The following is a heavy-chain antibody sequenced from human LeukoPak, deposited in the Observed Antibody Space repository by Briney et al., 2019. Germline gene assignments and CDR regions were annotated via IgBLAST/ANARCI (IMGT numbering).Heavy chain of an antibody. CDR2: INHDGSGK. CDR1: GFTFNTYW. J-gene: IGHJ3*01. V-gene: IGHV3-7*01. D-gene: IGHD2-21*01. CDR3: ASDPFNIAAHDAFNF. Sequence: GGSLGLSCVASGFTFNTYWMSWVRQAPGKGLEWVANINHDGSGKYYVDSVKGRLTISRDNAKNSLYLQMNSLRVEDTAVYYCASDPFNIAAHDAFNFWGQGTAVTVSS.